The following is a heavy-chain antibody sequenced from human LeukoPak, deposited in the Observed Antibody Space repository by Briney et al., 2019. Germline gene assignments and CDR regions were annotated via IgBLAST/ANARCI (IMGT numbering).Heavy chain of an antibody. J-gene: IGHJ6*02. D-gene: IGHD3-10*01. Sequence: SQTLSLTCTVSGGSISSGGYYWGWVRRHPGKGLEWIGYIYYSGSTYYNPSLKSRVTISVDTSKNQFSLKLSSVTAADTAVYYCARGEYGSGSLNYYYYGMDVWGQGTTVTVSS. CDR3: ARGEYGSGSLNYYYYGMDV. CDR2: IYYSGST. V-gene: IGHV4-31*03. CDR1: GGSISSGGYY.